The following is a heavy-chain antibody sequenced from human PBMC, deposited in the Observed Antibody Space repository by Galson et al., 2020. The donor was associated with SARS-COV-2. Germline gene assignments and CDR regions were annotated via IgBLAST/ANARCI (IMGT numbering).Heavy chain of an antibody. CDR2: ISYDGSNK. V-gene: IGHV3-30*18. J-gene: IGHJ4*02. Sequence: GESLKISCAASGFTFSSYGMHWVRQAPGKGLEWVAVISYDGSNKYYADSVKGRFTISRDNSKNTLYLQMNSLRAEDTAVYYCAKLCSRIAAAGTCIDYWGQGTLVTVSS. D-gene: IGHD6-13*01. CDR1: GFTFSSYG. CDR3: AKLCSRIAAAGTCIDY.